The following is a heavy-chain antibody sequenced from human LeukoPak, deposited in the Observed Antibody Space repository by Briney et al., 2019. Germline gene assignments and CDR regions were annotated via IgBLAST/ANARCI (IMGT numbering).Heavy chain of an antibody. V-gene: IGHV4-31*03. CDR3: ETTAYYFYVDV. J-gene: IGHJ6*03. Sequence: SETLSLTCTVSGGSVSSGGYYWSWIRQHPGKGLEWIGYIYYSGSTYYNPSLKSRLTISLDTSTNQFSLKLGSVTAADTAVYYCETTAYYFYVDVWGKGTTITVSS. CDR1: GGSVSSGGYY. CDR2: IYYSGST. D-gene: IGHD1-26*01.